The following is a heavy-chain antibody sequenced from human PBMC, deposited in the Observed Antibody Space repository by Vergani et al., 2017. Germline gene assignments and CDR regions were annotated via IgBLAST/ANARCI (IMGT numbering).Heavy chain of an antibody. J-gene: IGHJ2*01. CDR2: ISWNSGSI. CDR1: GFTFSSNW. CDR3: AKDHYDFWSGYPNLSPFDL. Sequence: EVQLVESGGGLVQPGGSLRLSCVGSGFTFSSNWMHWVRQVPGKGLEWVSRISWNSGSIGYADSVKGRFTISRDNAKNSLYLQMNSLRAEDTALYYCAKDHYDFWSGYPNLSPFDLWGRGTLVTVSS. D-gene: IGHD3-3*01. V-gene: IGHV3-9*01.